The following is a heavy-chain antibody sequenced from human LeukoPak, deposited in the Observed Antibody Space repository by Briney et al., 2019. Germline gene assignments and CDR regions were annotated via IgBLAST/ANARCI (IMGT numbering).Heavy chain of an antibody. CDR2: INQDGTEK. CDR3: AKVAKYYYGSETYYFFEH. V-gene: IGHV3-7*01. J-gene: IGHJ4*02. Sequence: GEPLRLSCAASEFTFTTYWMSWVRQAPGKGLEWVANINQDGTEKYYVDSVKGRFTISRDNAKNSLYLQMNSLRVEDTAVYYCAKVAKYYYGSETYYFFEHWGQGTPVTAAS. CDR1: EFTFTTYW. D-gene: IGHD3-10*01.